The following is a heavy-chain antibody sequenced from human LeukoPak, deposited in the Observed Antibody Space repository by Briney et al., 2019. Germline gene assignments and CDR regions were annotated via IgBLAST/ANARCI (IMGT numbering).Heavy chain of an antibody. V-gene: IGHV4-30-2*01. Sequence: PSQTLSLTCAVSGGSISSGGYSWSWIRQPPGKGLEWIGYIYHSGSTYYNPSLKSRVTISVDRSKNQFSLKLSSVTAADTAVYYCARGQGVGYFDLWGRGTLVTVSS. CDR3: ARGQGVGYFDL. D-gene: IGHD2-15*01. CDR2: IYHSGST. CDR1: GGSISSGGYS. J-gene: IGHJ2*01.